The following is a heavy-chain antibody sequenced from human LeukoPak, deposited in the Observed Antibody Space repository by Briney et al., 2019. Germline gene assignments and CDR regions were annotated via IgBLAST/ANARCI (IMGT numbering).Heavy chain of an antibody. D-gene: IGHD2-2*01. V-gene: IGHV4-34*01. Sequence: SETLSLTCAVYGGSFSGYYWSWIRQPPGKGLEWIGEINHSGSTNYNPSLKSRVTISVDTYKNQFSLKLSSVTAADTAVYYCARRCSSSSCYNNWFDPWGQGTLVTVSS. CDR3: ARRCSSSSCYNNWFDP. CDR1: GGSFSGYY. J-gene: IGHJ5*02. CDR2: INHSGST.